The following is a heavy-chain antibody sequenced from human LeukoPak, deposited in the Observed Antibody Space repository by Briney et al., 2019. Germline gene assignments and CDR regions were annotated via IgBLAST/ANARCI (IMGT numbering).Heavy chain of an antibody. D-gene: IGHD3-10*01. V-gene: IGHV4-34*01. Sequence: PSETLSLTCAVYGGSFSGYYWSWIRQPPGKGLEWIGEINHSGSTNYNPSLKSRVTISVDTSKNQFSLKLSSVTAADTAVYYCARGLLSATSGITMVRGVIEDYWGQGTLVTVSS. CDR1: GGSFSGYY. CDR2: INHSGST. CDR3: ARGLLSATSGITMVRGVIEDY. J-gene: IGHJ4*02.